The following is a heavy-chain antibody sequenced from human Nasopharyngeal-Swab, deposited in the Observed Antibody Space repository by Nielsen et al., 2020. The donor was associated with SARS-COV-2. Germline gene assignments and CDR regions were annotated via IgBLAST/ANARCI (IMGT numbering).Heavy chain of an antibody. J-gene: IGHJ6*02. CDR3: ARRGRCSGSSCDMDV. D-gene: IGHD2-2*01. V-gene: IGHV1-46*02. Sequence: ASVKVSCKASGYTFNKYYIHWVRQAPGQGLEWMGMINPGSGGTTYAQKFQGRVTMTRDKSTSTVFMDLSSLRSEDTAVYYCARRGRCSGSSCDMDVWGQGTTVTVSS. CDR1: GYTFNKYY. CDR2: INPGSGGT.